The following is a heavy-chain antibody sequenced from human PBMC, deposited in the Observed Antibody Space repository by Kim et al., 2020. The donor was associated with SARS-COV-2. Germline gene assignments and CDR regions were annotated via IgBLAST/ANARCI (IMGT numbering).Heavy chain of an antibody. Sequence: YNPSLKSRVTISVDTSKNQFSLKLSSVTAADTAVYYCARVQGRGYSGPDYWGQGTLVTVSS. D-gene: IGHD5-12*01. CDR3: ARVQGRGYSGPDY. V-gene: IGHV4-31*02. J-gene: IGHJ4*02.